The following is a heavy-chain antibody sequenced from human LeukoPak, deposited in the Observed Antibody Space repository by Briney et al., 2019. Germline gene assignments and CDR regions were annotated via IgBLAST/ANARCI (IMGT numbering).Heavy chain of an antibody. V-gene: IGHV4-4*02. Sequence: SGTLSLTCAASGGTTSSNNWWSWVRQPPNKGLEWIGEKYHSGGEIYNPSLKSRVTISVDKAKNQFYLKLSSVTAADTAVYYCSRGPYGGSYLGQGTLVTVSS. CDR1: GGTTSSNNW. CDR2: KYHSGGE. D-gene: IGHD1-26*01. J-gene: IGHJ1*01. CDR3: SRGPYGGSY.